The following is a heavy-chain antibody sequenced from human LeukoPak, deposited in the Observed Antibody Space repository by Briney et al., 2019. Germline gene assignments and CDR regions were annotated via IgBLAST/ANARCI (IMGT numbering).Heavy chain of an antibody. V-gene: IGHV4-34*01. CDR1: GGSFSGYY. J-gene: IGHJ4*02. CDR3: ARGLSFASGSYMGY. D-gene: IGHD3-10*01. CDR2: INHSGST. Sequence: SETLSLTYAVYGGSFSGYYWSWIRQPPGKGLEWIGEINHSGSTDCNPSLKSRVTISVDTSRNQFSLKLSSVPAADTAVYYCARGLSFASGSYMGYWGQGTPVTVSS.